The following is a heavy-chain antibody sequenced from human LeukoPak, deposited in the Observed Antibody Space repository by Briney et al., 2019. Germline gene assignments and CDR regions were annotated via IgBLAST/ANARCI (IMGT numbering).Heavy chain of an antibody. D-gene: IGHD3-22*01. J-gene: IGHJ4*02. CDR1: GGTFSSYA. V-gene: IGHV1-69*06. CDR3: DLQHYYYDSSGYRASNDY. Sequence: GASVKVSCKASGGTFSSYAISWVRQAPGQGLEWMGGIIPIFGTANYAQKFQGRGTITAEKSTSTAYMELSSLRSEDTAVYYCDLQHYYYDSSGYRASNDYWGQGTLVTVSS. CDR2: IIPIFGTA.